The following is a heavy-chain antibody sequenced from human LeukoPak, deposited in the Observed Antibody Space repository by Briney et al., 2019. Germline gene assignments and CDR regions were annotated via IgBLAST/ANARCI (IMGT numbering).Heavy chain of an antibody. Sequence: ESGGSLRLTCAASGFTFSSYAMHWVRQAPGKGLEWVAFIRYDGSNKYYADSVKGRFTISRDNSKNTLYLQMNSLRAEDTAVYYCAKDGYSYGYIFKRRLGYFDYWGQGTLVTVSS. J-gene: IGHJ4*02. CDR3: AKDGYSYGYIFKRRLGYFDY. D-gene: IGHD5-18*01. CDR1: GFTFSSYA. CDR2: IRYDGSNK. V-gene: IGHV3-30*02.